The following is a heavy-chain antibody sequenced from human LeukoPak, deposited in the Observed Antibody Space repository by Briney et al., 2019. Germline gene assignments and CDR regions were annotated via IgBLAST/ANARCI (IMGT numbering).Heavy chain of an antibody. CDR1: GFTFSTYW. CDR3: VREEGY. V-gene: IGHV3-7*01. J-gene: IGHJ4*02. CDR2: IKQDGSHK. Sequence: GGSLRLSCAASGFTFSTYWMYRVRQAPGKGLEWVANIKQDGSHKYYVDSVKGRFTISRDNAKNSLYLQMNSLRVEDTAVYYCVREEGYWGQGTLVTVSS.